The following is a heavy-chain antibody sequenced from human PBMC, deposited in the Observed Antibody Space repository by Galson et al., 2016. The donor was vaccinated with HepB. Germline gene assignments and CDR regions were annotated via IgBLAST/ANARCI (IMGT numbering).Heavy chain of an antibody. CDR3: ARGWVQNGMGV. Sequence: CAISGDSVPSNSAAWSWIRQSPSRGLEWLGRTYYNSEWHNDYAPSVKSRISINPDTSKNQFSLQLNSVTPADTAVYYCARGWVQNGMGVWGRGTAVTVSS. J-gene: IGHJ6*02. V-gene: IGHV6-1*01. CDR1: GDSVPSNSAA. CDR2: TYYNSEWHN. D-gene: IGHD1-1*01.